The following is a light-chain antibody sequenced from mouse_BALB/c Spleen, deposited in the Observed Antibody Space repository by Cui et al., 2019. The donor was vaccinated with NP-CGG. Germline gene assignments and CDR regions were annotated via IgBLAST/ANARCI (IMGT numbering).Light chain of an antibody. CDR3: ALWYSNHWV. V-gene: IGLV1*01. Sequence: QAVQTQQYELTTSPGETGTLTRRSSTGAGTTSNYANWVQEKSDHLFTGLIGGTHNRAPGVPARFSGSLIGDKAALTITGAQTEDETIYFCALWYSNHWVFGGGTKLTVL. CDR2: GTH. J-gene: IGLJ1*01. CDR1: TGAGTTSNY.